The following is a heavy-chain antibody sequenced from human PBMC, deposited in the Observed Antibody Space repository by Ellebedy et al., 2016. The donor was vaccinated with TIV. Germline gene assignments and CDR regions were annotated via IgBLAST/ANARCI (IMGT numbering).Heavy chain of an antibody. D-gene: IGHD6-6*01. CDR1: GGSISSYY. Sequence: SETLSLXXTVSGGSISSYYWSWIRQPPGKGLEWIGYIYYSGSTNYNPSLKSRVTISVDTSKNQFSLKLTSVTAADTAVYYCARDPLTARPGNWFNPWGQGTLVTVSS. CDR3: ARDPLTARPGNWFNP. V-gene: IGHV4-59*12. CDR2: IYYSGST. J-gene: IGHJ5*02.